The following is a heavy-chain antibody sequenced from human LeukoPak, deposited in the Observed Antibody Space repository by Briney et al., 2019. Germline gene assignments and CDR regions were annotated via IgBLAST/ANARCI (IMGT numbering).Heavy chain of an antibody. J-gene: IGHJ6*02. CDR2: IHSSGSI. D-gene: IGHD3-16*01. V-gene: IGHV4-4*07. CDR3: AGGTFKDGLDV. Sequence: SETLSLTCTVSGGSISIFYWSWIRQPAGKGLDWIGRIHSSGSINHNPSLKSRVTLSVDTSKNQFSLKLTSVAAADTAVYYCAGGTFKDGLDVWGQGTTVTVPS. CDR1: GGSISIFY.